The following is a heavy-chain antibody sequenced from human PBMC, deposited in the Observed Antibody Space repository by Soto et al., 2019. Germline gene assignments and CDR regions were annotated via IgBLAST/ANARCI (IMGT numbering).Heavy chain of an antibody. CDR3: ARTNSPAYCGGDCQLDY. CDR1: VGTFSSNV. Sequence: SVKVSCKASVGTFSSNVISWVREAPRQGLEWMGGIIPIVGTANYAQKFQGRVTMTADKSTSTAYMELSSLRSEDTAVYYCARTNSPAYCGGDCQLDYWRQGTLVTVSS. V-gene: IGHV1-69*06. J-gene: IGHJ4*02. D-gene: IGHD2-21*02. CDR2: IIPIVGTA.